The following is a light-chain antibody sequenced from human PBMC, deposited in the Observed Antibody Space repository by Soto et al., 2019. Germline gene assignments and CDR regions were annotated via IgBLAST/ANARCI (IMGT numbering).Light chain of an antibody. V-gene: IGKV3-20*01. CDR3: QQYGSTPWT. CDR2: GAS. Sequence: EIVLTQSPGTLSLSPGERATLSCRASQSVSSNYLAWYQQKPGQAPRPLIYGASSRATGIPDRFSGSGAGTDFTLTISRLESEDFSVYYCQQYGSTPWTFGQGPKLDIK. J-gene: IGKJ1*01. CDR1: QSVSSNY.